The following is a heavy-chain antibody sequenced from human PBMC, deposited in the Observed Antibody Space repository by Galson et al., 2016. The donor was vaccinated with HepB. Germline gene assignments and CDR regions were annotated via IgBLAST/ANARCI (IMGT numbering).Heavy chain of an antibody. J-gene: IGHJ4*02. CDR1: GFTFRSYW. D-gene: IGHD4-17*01. Sequence: SLRLSCAASGFTFRSYWMNWVRQAPGKGLVWVAGIRRDGTEIYYADSVKGRFTISRDNAKNSLYLQMSSLRAEDTAVYYCARDPFLGGHYSVDYWGQGILVTVSS. CDR3: ARDPFLGGHYSVDY. V-gene: IGHV3-7*01. CDR2: IRRDGTEI.